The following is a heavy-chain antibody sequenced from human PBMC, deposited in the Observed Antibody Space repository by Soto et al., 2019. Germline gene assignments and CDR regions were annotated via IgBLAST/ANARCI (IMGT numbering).Heavy chain of an antibody. CDR1: GGSFSGYY. CDR2: INHSGST. CDR3: ARGIKNGSGSYSLPYYYYYGMDV. Sequence: PSETLSLTCAVYGGSFSGYYWSWIRQPPGKGLEWIGEINHSGSTNYNPSLKSRVTISVDTSKNQISLKLSSVTAADTAVYYCARGIKNGSGSYSLPYYYYYGMDVWGQGTTVTVSS. J-gene: IGHJ6*02. V-gene: IGHV4-34*01. D-gene: IGHD3-10*01.